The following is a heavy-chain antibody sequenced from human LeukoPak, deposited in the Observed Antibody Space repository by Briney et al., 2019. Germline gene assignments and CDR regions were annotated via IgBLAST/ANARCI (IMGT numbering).Heavy chain of an antibody. CDR2: IYSGGST. J-gene: IGHJ4*02. CDR1: GFTVSTTY. D-gene: IGHD6-13*01. Sequence: GGSLRLSCAASGFTVSTTYMSWVRQAPGKGLEWISVIYSGGSTYYADSVKGRFTISRDNSKNTLYLQMNSPRAEDTAVYYCARWAGYSSTWYGLFDYWGQGTLVTVSS. CDR3: ARWAGYSSTWYGLFDY. V-gene: IGHV3-66*01.